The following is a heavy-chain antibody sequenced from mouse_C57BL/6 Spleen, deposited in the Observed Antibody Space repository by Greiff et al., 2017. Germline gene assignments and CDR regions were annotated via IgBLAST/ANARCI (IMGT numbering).Heavy chain of an antibody. J-gene: IGHJ4*01. CDR2: ISNGGGST. D-gene: IGHD1-1*01. Sequence: EVKLVESGGGLVQPGGSLKLSCAASGFTFSDYYMYWVRQTPEKRLEWVAYISNGGGSTYYPDTVKGRFTISRDKAKNTLYLHMSRLKSEDTSMYYCARNGLLRFHAMDYWGQGTSVTVSS. CDR3: ARNGLLRFHAMDY. V-gene: IGHV5-12*01. CDR1: GFTFSDYY.